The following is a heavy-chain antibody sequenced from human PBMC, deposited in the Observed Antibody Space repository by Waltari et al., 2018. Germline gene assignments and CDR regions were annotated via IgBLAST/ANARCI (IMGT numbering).Heavy chain of an antibody. D-gene: IGHD2-15*01. CDR2: INAGNGNT. Sequence: QVQLVQSGAEVKKPGASVKVSCKASGYTFTSYAMHWVRQAPGQRLEWMGWINAGNGNTKYSQEFQGRVTITRDTSASTAYMELSSLRSEDMAVYYCARDYCSGGSCYARAGNWFDPCGQGTLVTVSS. CDR1: GYTFTSYA. J-gene: IGHJ5*02. V-gene: IGHV1-3*03. CDR3: ARDYCSGGSCYARAGNWFDP.